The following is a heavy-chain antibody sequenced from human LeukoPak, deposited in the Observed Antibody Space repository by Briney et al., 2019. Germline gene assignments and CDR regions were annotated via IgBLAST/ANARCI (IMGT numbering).Heavy chain of an antibody. CDR2: IYYSGST. D-gene: IGHD3-22*01. CDR3: ARHLVYYYDSSGYYYVHAFDI. Sequence: SETLSLTCTVSGGSISSYYWSWIRQPPGKGLEWIGYIYYSGSTNNNPSLKSRVTISVDTSKNQFSLKLSSVTAADTAVYYCARHLVYYYDSSGYYYVHAFDIWGQGTMVTVSS. V-gene: IGHV4-59*08. CDR1: GGSISSYY. J-gene: IGHJ3*02.